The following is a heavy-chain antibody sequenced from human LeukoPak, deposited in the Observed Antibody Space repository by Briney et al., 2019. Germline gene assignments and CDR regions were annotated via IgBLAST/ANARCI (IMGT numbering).Heavy chain of an antibody. CDR3: ARGYSSSWYSFDY. D-gene: IGHD6-13*01. Sequence: GWINPNSGGTNYAQKFQGWVTMTRDTSISTAYMELSRLRSDDTAVYYCARGYSSSWYSFDYWGQGTLVTVSS. CDR2: INPNSGGT. V-gene: IGHV1-2*04. J-gene: IGHJ4*02.